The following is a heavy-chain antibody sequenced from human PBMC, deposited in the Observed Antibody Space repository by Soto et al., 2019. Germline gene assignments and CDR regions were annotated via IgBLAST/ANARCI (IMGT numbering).Heavy chain of an antibody. J-gene: IGHJ3*02. CDR3: AGGNRFLEWLSPNGAFDI. V-gene: IGHV1-69*01. Sequence: QVQLVQSGAEVKKPGSSVKVSCKASGGTFSSYAISWVRQAPGQGLEWMGGIIPIFGTANYAQKFQGRVTITADEFTGTAYMELRSLRSEDTGVYFCAGGNRFLEWLSPNGAFDIWGQGTMVTVSS. D-gene: IGHD3-3*01. CDR2: IIPIFGTA. CDR1: GGTFSSYA.